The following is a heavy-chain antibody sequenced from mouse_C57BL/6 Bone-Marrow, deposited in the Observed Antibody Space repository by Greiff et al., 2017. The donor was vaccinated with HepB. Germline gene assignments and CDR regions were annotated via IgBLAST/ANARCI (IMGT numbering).Heavy chain of an antibody. Sequence: VQLQQSGPVLVKPGASVKMSCKASGYTFTDYYMNWVKQSHGKSLEWIGVINPYNGGTSYNQKFKGKATLTVDKSSSTAYMELNSLTSEDSAVYYGARWGYYGSWFAYWGQGTLVTVSA. CDR2: INPYNGGT. V-gene: IGHV1-19*01. J-gene: IGHJ3*01. CDR1: GYTFTDYY. D-gene: IGHD1-1*01. CDR3: ARWGYYGSWFAY.